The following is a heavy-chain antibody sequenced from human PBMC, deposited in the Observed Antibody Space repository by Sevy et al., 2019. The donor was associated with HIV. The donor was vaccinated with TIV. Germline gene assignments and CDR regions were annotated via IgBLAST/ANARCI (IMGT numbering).Heavy chain of an antibody. CDR2: FDPEDGRT. D-gene: IGHD3-22*01. V-gene: IGHV1-24*01. CDR3: ATTKDSYDSTRYPFDY. Sequence: ASVKVSCKLSGYTLTDFSMHWVRQAPGKGLEWVATFDPEDGRTIYAQKFQGRVTMTEDTSTDTAYMELNSLRSDDTAVYYCATTKDSYDSTRYPFDYWGQGTQVTVSS. CDR1: GYTLTDFS. J-gene: IGHJ4*02.